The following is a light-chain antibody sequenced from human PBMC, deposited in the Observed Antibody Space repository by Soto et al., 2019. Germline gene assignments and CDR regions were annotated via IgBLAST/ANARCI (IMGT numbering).Light chain of an antibody. CDR2: EVR. CDR1: SSDVGGYNY. V-gene: IGLV2-8*01. J-gene: IGLJ2*01. Sequence: QSALTQPASVSGSPGQSITISCTGTSSDVGGYNYVSWYQQHPGKAPKLMIYEVRERPSGVPDRFSGSKSGNTASLTVSGRQAEDEADYYCSSYAGNNNLLFGGGTKVTVL. CDR3: SSYAGNNNLL.